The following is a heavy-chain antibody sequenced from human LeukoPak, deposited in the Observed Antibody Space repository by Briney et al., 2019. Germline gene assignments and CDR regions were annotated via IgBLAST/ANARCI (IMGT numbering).Heavy chain of an antibody. CDR3: ARFGTASTEAADNWFDP. Sequence: SQTLSLTCAISGDSVSSNSAAWNWIRQSPSRGLEWLGRTYYRSKWYSEYAIFVKSRITINPDTSKNQFSLRLSSVTAADTAVYYCARFGTASTEAADNWFDPWGQGTLVTVSS. V-gene: IGHV6-1*01. J-gene: IGHJ5*02. CDR2: TYYRSKWYS. CDR1: GDSVSSNSAA. D-gene: IGHD5-18*01.